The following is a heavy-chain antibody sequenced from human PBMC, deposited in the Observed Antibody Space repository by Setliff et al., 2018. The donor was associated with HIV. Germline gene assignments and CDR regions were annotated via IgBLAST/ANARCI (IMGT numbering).Heavy chain of an antibody. CDR1: GGSIDNTKYY. D-gene: IGHD3-22*01. V-gene: IGHV4-39*01. J-gene: IGHJ5*02. CDR2: IYHTGRT. CDR3: ASRIYYYDESRVLREEGFVP. Sequence: SETLSLTCSVSGGSIDNTKYYWTWIRQPPGKGLEWTGSIYHTGRTYYNRSLESRLTISIDTSKNQFSLKLTSVTAADTGMYYCASRIYYYDESRVLREEGFVPWGQGTLVTVSS.